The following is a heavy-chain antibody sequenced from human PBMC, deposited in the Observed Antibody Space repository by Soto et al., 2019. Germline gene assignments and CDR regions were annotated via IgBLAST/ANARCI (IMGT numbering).Heavy chain of an antibody. CDR1: GGSFSGYY. V-gene: IGHV4-31*11. D-gene: IGHD3-10*01. CDR3: ARDRGVIIPFDY. CDR2: IYYSGSS. J-gene: IGHJ4*02. Sequence: SETLSLTCAVYGGSFSGYYWSWIRQHPGKGLEWMGSIYYSGSSHYNPSLRSRVSISVDTSKNQFSLKLSSVSAADTAVYYCARDRGVIIPFDYWGQGTLVTVSS.